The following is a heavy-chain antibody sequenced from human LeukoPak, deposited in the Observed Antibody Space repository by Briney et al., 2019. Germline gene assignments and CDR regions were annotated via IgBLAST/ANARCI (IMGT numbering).Heavy chain of an antibody. J-gene: IGHJ5*02. CDR1: GGSISSGGYS. Sequence: PSQTLSLTCAVSGGSISSGGYSWSWIRQPPGKGLEWIGYTYHSGSTYYNPSLKSRVTISVDRSKNQFSLKLSSVTAADTAVYYCARGDYGDAFDPWGQGTLVTVSS. CDR2: TYHSGST. V-gene: IGHV4-30-2*01. D-gene: IGHD4-17*01. CDR3: ARGDYGDAFDP.